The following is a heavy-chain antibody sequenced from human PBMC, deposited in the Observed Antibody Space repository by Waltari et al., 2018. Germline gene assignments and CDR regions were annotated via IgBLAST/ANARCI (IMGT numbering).Heavy chain of an antibody. Sequence: QVTLKESGPVLVKPTETLTLTCTVSGFSLSNARMGVSWIRQPPGKALEWLAHIFSNDEKSYSTSLKSRFTISKDTSKSQVVLTMTNMDPVDTATYDCARGYYDFWSGYYYFDYWGQGTLVTVSS. CDR2: IFSNDEK. CDR1: GFSLSNARMG. J-gene: IGHJ4*02. V-gene: IGHV2-26*01. D-gene: IGHD3-3*01. CDR3: ARGYYDFWSGYYYFDY.